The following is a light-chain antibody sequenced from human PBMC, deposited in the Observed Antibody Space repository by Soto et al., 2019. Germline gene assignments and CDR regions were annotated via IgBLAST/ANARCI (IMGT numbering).Light chain of an antibody. J-gene: IGKJ1*01. Sequence: DIQMTQSPSSLSASVGDRVTITCRASQSISSNLNWYQQKPGKAPKLLIYAASSLQSGVPSRFSGSGSGTDFTLTISSLQPEDFATYYFQQSYSTPRTFGQGTKVEIK. V-gene: IGKV1-39*01. CDR2: AAS. CDR3: QQSYSTPRT. CDR1: QSISSN.